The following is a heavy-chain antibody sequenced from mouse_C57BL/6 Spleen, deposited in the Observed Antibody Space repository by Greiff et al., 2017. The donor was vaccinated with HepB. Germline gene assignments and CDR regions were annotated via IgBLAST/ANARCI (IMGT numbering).Heavy chain of an antibody. CDR2: IYPRSGNT. CDR3: ARSSDSSGPFAY. D-gene: IGHD3-2*02. Sequence: VQLQQSGAELARPGASVKLSCKASGYTFTSYGISWVKQRTGQGLEWIGEIYPRSGNTYYNEKFKGKAILTADKSSSTAYIELRSLTSEDSAVYFCARSSDSSGPFAYWGQGTLVTVSA. CDR1: GYTFTSYG. V-gene: IGHV1-81*01. J-gene: IGHJ3*01.